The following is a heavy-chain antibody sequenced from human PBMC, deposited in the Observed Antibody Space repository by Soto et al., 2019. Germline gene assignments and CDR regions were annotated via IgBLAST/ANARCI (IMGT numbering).Heavy chain of an antibody. CDR3: ARELQGLYYFDY. J-gene: IGHJ4*02. Sequence: ASVKVSCKASEYTFTSYVMHWVRQAPGQSLEWIAWINAGNGHTKYSQKFQDRVTITRDTSANTAYMELSRLRSEDTAVYYCARELQGLYYFDYWGQGALVTFSS. V-gene: IGHV1-3*01. CDR1: EYTFTSYV. CDR2: INAGNGHT. D-gene: IGHD4-4*01.